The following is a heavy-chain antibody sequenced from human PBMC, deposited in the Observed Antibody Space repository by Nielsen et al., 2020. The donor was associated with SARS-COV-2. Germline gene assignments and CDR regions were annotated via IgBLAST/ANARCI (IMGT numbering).Heavy chain of an antibody. V-gene: IGHV3-30-3*01. CDR2: ISYDGSNK. Sequence: GESLKISCAASGFTFSSYAMHWVRQAPGKGLEWVAVISYDGSNKYYADSVKGRFTISRDNSKNTLYLQMNSLRAEDTAVYYCAREKAIVVVVAATFDYWGQGTLVTVSS. J-gene: IGHJ4*02. CDR3: AREKAIVVVVAATFDY. CDR1: GFTFSSYA. D-gene: IGHD2-15*01.